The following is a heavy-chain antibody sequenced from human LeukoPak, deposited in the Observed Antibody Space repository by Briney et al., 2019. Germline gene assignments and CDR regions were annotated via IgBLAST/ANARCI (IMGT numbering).Heavy chain of an antibody. CDR3: AKALVADLLNYYYYYYMDV. CDR1: GFTFSSYA. CDR2: ISGSGGST. J-gene: IGHJ6*03. Sequence: PGGSLRLSCAASGFTFSSYAMSWVRQAPGKGLEWVSAISGSGGSTYYADSVKGRFTISRDNSKNTLYLQMNSLRAEDTAVYYCAKALVADLLNYYYYYYMDVWGKGTTVTVSS. V-gene: IGHV3-23*01. D-gene: IGHD6-19*01.